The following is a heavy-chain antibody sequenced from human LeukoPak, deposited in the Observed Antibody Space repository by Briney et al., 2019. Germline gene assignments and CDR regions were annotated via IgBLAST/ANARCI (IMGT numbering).Heavy chain of an antibody. Sequence: SVKVSGTASGGTFINYAISWVRQAPGQGLEWMGRIIPFLDTSTYARKFQGRLIFTADKSTNIAYMELSSLRFQDTAVYYCAREGEAEAAAGLYGLDVWGQGTTVTVSS. CDR3: AREGEAEAAAGLYGLDV. CDR2: IIPFLDTS. J-gene: IGHJ6*02. CDR1: GGTFINYA. D-gene: IGHD6-25*01. V-gene: IGHV1-69*04.